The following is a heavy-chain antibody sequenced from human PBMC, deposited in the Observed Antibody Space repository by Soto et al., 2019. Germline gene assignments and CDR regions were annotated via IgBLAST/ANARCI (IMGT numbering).Heavy chain of an antibody. D-gene: IGHD3-22*01. CDR3: ARLGAYYQALDS. CDR1: DGSLSPNY. V-gene: IGHV4-59*08. Sequence: QVQLQESGPGLVKPSETLSLRCTVSDGSLSPNYWTWIRQAPGKGLEWIGYIYYAGTTTYNPSLKSRVSISIDTSKNEVSLKLASVTAADPAVYYCARLGAYYQALDSWGQGTLVTVSS. CDR2: IYYAGTT. J-gene: IGHJ4*02.